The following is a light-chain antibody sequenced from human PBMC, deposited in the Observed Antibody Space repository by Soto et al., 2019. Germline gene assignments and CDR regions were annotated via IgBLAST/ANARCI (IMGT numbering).Light chain of an antibody. V-gene: IGKV3-20*01. CDR3: QQYGSSPPIT. CDR1: HSVSSSY. Sequence: EIVLTQSPGTLSLSPGARATLSCRASHSVSSSYLAWDQQKPGQATRLLIYGASSRATGIPDRFSGSGSGTDFTLTISRLEPEDFAVYYCQQYGSSPPITFGQGTRLEIK. J-gene: IGKJ5*01. CDR2: GAS.